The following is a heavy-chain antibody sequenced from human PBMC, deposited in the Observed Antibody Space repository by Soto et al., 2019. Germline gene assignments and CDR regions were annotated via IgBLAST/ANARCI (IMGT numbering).Heavy chain of an antibody. CDR3: AKDNRQQLAKGGGVFDF. V-gene: IGHV3-30*18. CDR1: GFTFSSYG. D-gene: IGHD6-13*01. CDR2: VSYDGSNK. J-gene: IGHJ4*02. Sequence: QVQLVESGGGVVQPGRSLRLSCAASGFTFSSYGMHWVRQAPGKGLEWVAAVSYDGSNKYFADSVKGRFTISRDNSKNSLYLKMSGLRPEDTAVYYCAKDNRQQLAKGGGVFDFWGQGTLVTVSS.